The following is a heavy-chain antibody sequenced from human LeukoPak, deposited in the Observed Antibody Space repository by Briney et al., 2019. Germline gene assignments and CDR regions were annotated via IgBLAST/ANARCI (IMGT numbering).Heavy chain of an antibody. CDR3: TRVGSAYLIDY. J-gene: IGHJ4*02. Sequence: PGGSLRLSCAASGFTFSSYWMSWVRQAPGKGLEWVGLIKSKTYGETTEYAASVKGRFTISRDDSKGIAYVQMNSLKTEDTAVYYCTRVGSAYLIDYWGQGTLVTVSS. CDR1: GFTFSSYW. CDR2: IKSKTYGETT. V-gene: IGHV3-49*04. D-gene: IGHD3-16*01.